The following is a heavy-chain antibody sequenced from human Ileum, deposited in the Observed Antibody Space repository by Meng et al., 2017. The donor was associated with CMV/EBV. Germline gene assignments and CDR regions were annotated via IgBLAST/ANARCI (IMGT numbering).Heavy chain of an antibody. J-gene: IGHJ5*02. CDR3: ARECVGEGDNCQWDYWFDP. V-gene: IGHV4-4*07. CDR2: IDPSGSR. D-gene: IGHD3-16*01. Sequence: VALQESGPGLGKPSATPSLTCSVSGGSISGYYWSWVRQPAGKRLEWIGRIDPSGSRNYNPSLRDRITVSVDTSKNQFSLRLTSVTAADTAVYYCARECVGEGDNCQWDYWFDPWGHGTLVTVSS. CDR1: GGSISGYY.